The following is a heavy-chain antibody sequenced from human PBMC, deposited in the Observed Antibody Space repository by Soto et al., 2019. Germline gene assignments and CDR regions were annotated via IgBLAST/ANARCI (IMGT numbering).Heavy chain of an antibody. Sequence: QVQLVQSGAEVKKPGASVKVSCKASGYTFTSYGISWVRQAPGQGLEWMGWISAYNGNTNYEQKLQGRVTMTTDTSTSTAYMELRSLRSDDTAVYYCARKVLLWFGEDSNNWFDPWGQGNLVNVSS. CDR1: GYTFTSYG. D-gene: IGHD3-10*01. CDR3: ARKVLLWFGEDSNNWFDP. J-gene: IGHJ5*02. CDR2: ISAYNGNT. V-gene: IGHV1-18*01.